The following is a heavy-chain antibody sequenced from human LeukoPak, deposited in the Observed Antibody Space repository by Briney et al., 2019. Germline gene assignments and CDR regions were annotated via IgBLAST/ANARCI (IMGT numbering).Heavy chain of an antibody. CDR1: GGSISSYY. CDR3: ARDSRDYGGNPALGWGAFDI. Sequence: SETLSLTCTVPGGSISSYYWSGIRQPPGKGLEWIGYIYYSGSTNYNPSLKSRVTISVDTSKNQFSLKLSSVTAADTAVYYCARDSRDYGGNPALGWGAFDIWGQGTMVTVSS. CDR2: IYYSGST. J-gene: IGHJ3*02. D-gene: IGHD4-23*01. V-gene: IGHV4-59*01.